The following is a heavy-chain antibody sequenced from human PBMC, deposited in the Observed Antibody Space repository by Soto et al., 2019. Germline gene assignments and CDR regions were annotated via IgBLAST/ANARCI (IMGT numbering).Heavy chain of an antibody. CDR2: ISGSGRST. CDR3: AKDQDSFFRPAAGKDF. J-gene: IGHJ4*02. Sequence: EVQVLESGGGLVQPGGSLRLSCAASGFTFNTFGMNWVRQAPGKGLEWVSAISGSGRSTYYADSVKGRFTISRDNSKNMVYLQMNSLRVDDTAVYYCAKDQDSFFRPAAGKDFWGQGTLVTVSS. D-gene: IGHD6-13*01. V-gene: IGHV3-23*01. CDR1: GFTFNTFG.